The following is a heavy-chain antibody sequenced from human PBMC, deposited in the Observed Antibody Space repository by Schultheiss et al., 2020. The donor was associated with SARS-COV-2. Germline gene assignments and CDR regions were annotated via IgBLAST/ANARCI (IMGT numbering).Heavy chain of an antibody. CDR3: ARVVPAARASGITRWFDP. CDR2: INAGNGNT. D-gene: IGHD2-2*01. CDR1: GGTFSSYA. J-gene: IGHJ5*02. V-gene: IGHV1-2*02. Sequence: ASVKVSCKASGGTFSSYAISWVRQAPGQRLEWMGWINAGNGNTKYSQKFQGRVTMTRDTSISTAYMELSRLRSDDTAVYYCARVVPAARASGITRWFDPWGQGTLVTVSS.